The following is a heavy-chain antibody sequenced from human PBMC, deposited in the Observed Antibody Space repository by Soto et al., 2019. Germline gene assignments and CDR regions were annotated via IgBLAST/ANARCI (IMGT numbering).Heavy chain of an antibody. J-gene: IGHJ4*02. CDR3: ATLKGIAVAGIHY. V-gene: IGHV4-39*01. D-gene: IGHD6-19*01. CDR2: MYYSGST. Sequence: QLQLQESGPGLVKPSETLSLKCTVSGASISSSSYYWGWIRQPPGKGLEYIGSMYYSGSTYYNPSLESRLPISVDMSKNQFSLKLSSVTAADTAVYYCATLKGIAVAGIHYWGQGTLVTVSS. CDR1: GASISSSSYY.